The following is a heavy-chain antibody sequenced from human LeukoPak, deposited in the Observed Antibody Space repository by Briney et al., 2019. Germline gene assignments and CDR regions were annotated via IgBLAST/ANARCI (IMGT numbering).Heavy chain of an antibody. Sequence: SETLSLTCAVSGYSISSGYYWGWIRQPPGKGLEWIGSIYHSGSTYYNPSLKSRVTISVDTSKNQFSLKLSSVTAADTAVYYCARTRIVVVIAALDAFDIWAKGQWSPSLQ. CDR1: GYSISSGYY. J-gene: IGHJ3*02. D-gene: IGHD2-21*01. CDR3: ARTRIVVVIAALDAFDI. V-gene: IGHV4-38-2*01. CDR2: IYHSGST.